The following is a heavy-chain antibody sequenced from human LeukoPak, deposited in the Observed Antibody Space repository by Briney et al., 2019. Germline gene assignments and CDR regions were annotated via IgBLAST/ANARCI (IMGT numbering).Heavy chain of an antibody. J-gene: IGHJ4*02. CDR2: ISSSGSTI. CDR1: GSTFSDYY. Sequence: GGSLRLSCAASGSTFSDYYMSWIRQAPGKGLEWVSYISSSGSTIYYADSVEGRFTISRDNAKNSLYLQMNSLRAEDTAVYYCARALGYCSSTSCYEGFDYWGQGTLVTVSS. CDR3: ARALGYCSSTSCYEGFDY. V-gene: IGHV3-11*01. D-gene: IGHD2-2*01.